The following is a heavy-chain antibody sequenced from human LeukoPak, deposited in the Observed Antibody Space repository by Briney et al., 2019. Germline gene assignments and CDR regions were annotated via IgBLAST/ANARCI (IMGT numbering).Heavy chain of an antibody. D-gene: IGHD3-22*01. V-gene: IGHV4-34*01. CDR3: ARGYYYDSSGYHYYLDY. CDR1: GGSFSGYY. J-gene: IGHJ4*02. CDR2: INHSGST. Sequence: SETLSLTCAVYGGSFSGYYWSWIRQPPGKGLEWIGEINHSGSTNYNPSLKSRITISVDTSKNQFSLKLSSVTAADTAVYYCARGYYYDSSGYHYYLDYWGQGTLVTVSS.